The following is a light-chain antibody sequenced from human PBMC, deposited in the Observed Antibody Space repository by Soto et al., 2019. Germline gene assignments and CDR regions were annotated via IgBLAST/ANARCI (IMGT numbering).Light chain of an antibody. J-gene: IGLJ1*01. CDR2: GNS. Sequence: QSVLTQSPSVSGAPGQRVTISCTGSSSNIGAGYDVHWYQQLPGTAPKLLISGNSNRPSGVPDRFSGSKSGTSASLAITGLQAEDEADYYCQSYDSSLSGSNVFGTGTKLTGL. CDR3: QSYDSSLSGSNV. V-gene: IGLV1-40*01. CDR1: SSNIGAGYD.